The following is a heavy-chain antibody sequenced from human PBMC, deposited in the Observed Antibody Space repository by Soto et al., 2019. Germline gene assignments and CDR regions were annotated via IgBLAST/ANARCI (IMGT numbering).Heavy chain of an antibody. V-gene: IGHV1-69*01. Sequence: QVQLVQSGAEVKKPGSSVKVSCKASGGTFSSYAISWVRQAPGQGLEWMEGIIPIFGTANYAQKFQGRVTITADESTSTADRELSSLRSEDTAVYDCAREGYCSGGSCLNWFDPWGQGTLVTVSS. D-gene: IGHD2-15*01. CDR3: AREGYCSGGSCLNWFDP. J-gene: IGHJ5*02. CDR1: GGTFSSYA. CDR2: IIPIFGTA.